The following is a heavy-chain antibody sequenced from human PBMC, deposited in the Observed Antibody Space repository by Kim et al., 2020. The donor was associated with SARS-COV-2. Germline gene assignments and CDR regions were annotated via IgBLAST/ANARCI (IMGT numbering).Heavy chain of an antibody. CDR3: ARTRITRIVVVTHFDY. J-gene: IGHJ4*02. Sequence: SETLSLTCTVSGGSISSGGYYWSWLRQHPGKGLEWIGYTYYSGSTYYNPSPKSRVTISVDTSKNQFSLNLISVTAADTAVYSCARTRITRIVVVTHFDYWGQGTLVTVSS. V-gene: IGHV4-31*03. D-gene: IGHD3-22*01. CDR1: GGSISSGGYY. CDR2: TYYSGST.